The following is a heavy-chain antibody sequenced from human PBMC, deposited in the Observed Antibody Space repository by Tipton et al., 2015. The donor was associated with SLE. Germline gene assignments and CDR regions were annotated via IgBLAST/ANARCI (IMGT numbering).Heavy chain of an antibody. V-gene: IGHV4-59*11. Sequence: TLSLTCTVSGGSISSQYWSWIRQPPGKGLEWIGYIYYSGSTNYNPSLKRRITISVDTSKNQFSLKLSSLTAADTAVYYCARLSLCSGDGCYYALDIWGQGTMVTFSS. CDR3: ARLSLCSGDGCYYALDI. CDR1: GGSISSQY. D-gene: IGHD2-15*01. CDR2: IYYSGST. J-gene: IGHJ3*02.